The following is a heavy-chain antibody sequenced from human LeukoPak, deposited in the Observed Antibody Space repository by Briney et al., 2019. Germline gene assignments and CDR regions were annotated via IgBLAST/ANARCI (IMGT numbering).Heavy chain of an antibody. V-gene: IGHV3-53*01. CDR2: IDNGGRT. CDR1: GFTVSGNY. CDR3: AYTKSRERWLQLFDY. J-gene: IGHJ4*02. Sequence: PGGSLRLSCAASGFTVSGNYMSWVRQAPGKGLEWVSLIDNGGRTYYADSVKGRFSISRDISENTLYLQMNSLRAEDTALYYCAYTKSRERWLQLFDYWGQGTLVTVSS. D-gene: IGHD5-24*01.